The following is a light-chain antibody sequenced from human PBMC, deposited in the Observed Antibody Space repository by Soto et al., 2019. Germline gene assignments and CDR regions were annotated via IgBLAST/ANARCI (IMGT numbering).Light chain of an antibody. V-gene: IGLV2-14*03. CDR2: DVT. CDR1: SSDVGGYNH. CDR3: NSYTSTNTLV. Sequence: QSALTQPASVSGSPGQSITISCTGTSSDVGGYNHVSWYQQHPGKAPKHMIYDVTDRPSGVSNRFSGSKSGNTASLAISGLQAEDEADYYCNSYTSTNTLVFGGGTQLTVL. J-gene: IGLJ2*01.